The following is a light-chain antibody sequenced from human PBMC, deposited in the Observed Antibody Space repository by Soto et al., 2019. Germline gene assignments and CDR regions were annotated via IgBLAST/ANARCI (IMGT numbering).Light chain of an antibody. CDR2: LNSDGSH. J-gene: IGLJ2*01. CDR3: QTWGTGIPVV. V-gene: IGLV4-69*01. Sequence: QPVLTQSPSASASLGASVKLTCTLSSGHSSYAIAWHQQQPEKGPRYLMKLNSDGSHSKGDGIPDRFSGSSSGAERYLTNSSLQSEDEADYYCQTWGTGIPVVFGGGTQL. CDR1: SGHSSYA.